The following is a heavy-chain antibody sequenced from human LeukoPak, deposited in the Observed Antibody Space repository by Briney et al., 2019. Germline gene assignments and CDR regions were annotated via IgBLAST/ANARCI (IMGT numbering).Heavy chain of an antibody. Sequence: SETLSLTCTVSGYSISSGYYWGWIRQPPGKGLEWIGSIYHSGSTYYNPSLESRVTISVDTSKNQFSLKLSSVTAADTAVYYCARDLTYSSSYWGQGTLVTVSS. CDR1: GYSISSGYY. V-gene: IGHV4-38-2*02. CDR3: ARDLTYSSSY. J-gene: IGHJ4*02. D-gene: IGHD6-13*01. CDR2: IYHSGST.